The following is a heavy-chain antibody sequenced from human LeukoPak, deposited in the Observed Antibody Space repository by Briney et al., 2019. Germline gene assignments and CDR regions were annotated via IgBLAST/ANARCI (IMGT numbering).Heavy chain of an antibody. CDR3: ARHRDYYDT. J-gene: IGHJ5*02. V-gene: IGHV4-59*01. Sequence: NPSETLSLTCTVSGGSINSYYWSWIRQPPGKGLEWIGYIFYSGSTNYNPSLKSRVTMSVDTSKNQFSLKLSSVTAADTAVYYCARHRDYYDTWGQGTLVTVSS. CDR1: GGSINSYY. CDR2: IFYSGST. D-gene: IGHD3-22*01.